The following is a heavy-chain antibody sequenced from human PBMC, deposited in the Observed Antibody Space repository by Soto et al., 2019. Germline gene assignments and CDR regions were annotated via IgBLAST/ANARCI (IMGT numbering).Heavy chain of an antibody. CDR3: AKDAVPYNGKWDWFDS. D-gene: IGHD1-26*01. Sequence: DVQLLESGGGLVQPGGSLTLSCAASRFTFSDFAMSWVRQAPGKGLEWVSSIGGGGTDTYYADSVKGRLTISRDNSKNTLYLQMDSLRDEDTAVYYCAKDAVPYNGKWDWFDSWGQGTLVTASS. CDR2: IGGGGTDT. J-gene: IGHJ5*01. V-gene: IGHV3-23*01. CDR1: RFTFSDFA.